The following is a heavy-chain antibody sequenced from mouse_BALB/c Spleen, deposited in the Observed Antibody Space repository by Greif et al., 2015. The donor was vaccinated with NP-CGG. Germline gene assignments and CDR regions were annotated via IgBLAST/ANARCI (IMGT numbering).Heavy chain of an antibody. J-gene: IGHJ3*01. CDR2: ISDGGSYT. CDR3: ARYYYGSSPFAY. Sequence: EVQVVESGGGLVKPGGSLKLSCAASGFTFSDYYMYWVRQTPEKRLEWVATISDGGSYTYYPDSVKGRFTISRDNAKNNLYLQMSSLKSEDTAMYYCARYYYGSSPFAYWGQGTLVTVSA. CDR1: GFTFSDYY. V-gene: IGHV5-4*02. D-gene: IGHD1-1*01.